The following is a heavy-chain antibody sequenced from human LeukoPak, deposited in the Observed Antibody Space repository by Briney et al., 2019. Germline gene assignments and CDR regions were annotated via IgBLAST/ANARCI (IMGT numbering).Heavy chain of an antibody. Sequence: GGSLRLSCAASGFTFSSYAMSWVRQAPGKGLEWVSAISGSGGSTYYADSVKGRFTISRGNSKNTLYLQMNSLRAEDTAVYYCAKGDSSGYYYLPFQYWGQGTLVTVSS. J-gene: IGHJ4*02. V-gene: IGHV3-23*01. D-gene: IGHD3-22*01. CDR3: AKGDSSGYYYLPFQY. CDR2: ISGSGGST. CDR1: GFTFSSYA.